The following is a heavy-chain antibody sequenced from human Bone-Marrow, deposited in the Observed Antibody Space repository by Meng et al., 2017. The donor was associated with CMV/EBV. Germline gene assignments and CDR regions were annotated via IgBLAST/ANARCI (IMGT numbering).Heavy chain of an antibody. CDR1: GGSVSSGSYY. CDR3: ARDGGYCSSTSCCDNDAFDI. Sequence: GPLRLSCTVSGGSVSSGSYYWSWIRQPPGKGLEWIGYIYYSGSTNYNPSLKSRVTISVDTSKNQFSLKLSSVTAADTAVYYCARDGGYCSSTSCCDNDAFDIWGQGTMVTVSS. CDR2: IYYSGST. D-gene: IGHD2-2*01. J-gene: IGHJ3*02. V-gene: IGHV4-61*01.